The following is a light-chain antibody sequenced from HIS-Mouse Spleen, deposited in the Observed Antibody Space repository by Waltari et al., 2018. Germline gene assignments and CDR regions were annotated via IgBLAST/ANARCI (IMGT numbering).Light chain of an antibody. J-gene: IGLJ2*01. CDR2: EGS. CDR1: SRDVGSYNL. Sequence: QSALTQPASVSGSPGQSITISCTGTSRDVGSYNLFSWYQQHPGKAPNLMIYEGSKRPSGVSNRFSGSKSGNTASLTISGLQAEDEADYYCCSYAGSSTLVFGGGTKLTVL. CDR3: CSYAGSSTLV. V-gene: IGLV2-23*01.